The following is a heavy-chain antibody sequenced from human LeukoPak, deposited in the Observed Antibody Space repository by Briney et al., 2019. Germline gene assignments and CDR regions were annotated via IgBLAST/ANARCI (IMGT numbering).Heavy chain of an antibody. CDR3: ARLPRYGGYDHFDY. J-gene: IGHJ4*02. CDR1: GDPIDSYY. CDR2: IYYRGTT. V-gene: IGHV4-59*12. Sequence: SETLSLTCTVSGDPIDSYYWSWIRQPPGKGLEWIGYIYYRGTTSYNPFLKSRVTISVDTSKNQFSLKLNSVTAADTAVYYCARLPRYGGYDHFDYWGQGILVIVSS. D-gene: IGHD5-12*01.